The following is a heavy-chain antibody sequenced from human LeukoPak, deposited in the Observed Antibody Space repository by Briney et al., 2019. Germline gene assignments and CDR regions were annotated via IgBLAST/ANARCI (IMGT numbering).Heavy chain of an antibody. Sequence: SETLSLTCTVSGGSISSYYWSWIRQPPGKGLEWIGYIYYSGSANYNPSLRSRVTISVDTSKNQFSLKLASVSAADRAVYYCARGGTQLTFPVWGQGTLVTVSS. J-gene: IGHJ4*02. CDR2: IYYSGSA. D-gene: IGHD4/OR15-4a*01. V-gene: IGHV4-59*01. CDR1: GGSISSYY. CDR3: ARGGTQLTFPV.